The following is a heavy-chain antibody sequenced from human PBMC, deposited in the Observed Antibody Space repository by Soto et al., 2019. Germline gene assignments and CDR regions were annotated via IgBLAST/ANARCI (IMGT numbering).Heavy chain of an antibody. J-gene: IGHJ6*03. D-gene: IGHD2-2*01. CDR3: ARGSSTPPRTRNYYYYYMDV. CDR1: GGSFSGYY. V-gene: IGHV4-34*01. CDR2: INHSGST. Sequence: QVQLQQWGAGLLKPSETLSLTCAVYGGSFSGYYWSWIRQPPGKGLEWIGEINHSGSTNYNPSPKSRVTISVDTSKNQFSLKLSSVTAADTAVYYCARGSSTPPRTRNYYYYYMDVWGKGTTVTVSS.